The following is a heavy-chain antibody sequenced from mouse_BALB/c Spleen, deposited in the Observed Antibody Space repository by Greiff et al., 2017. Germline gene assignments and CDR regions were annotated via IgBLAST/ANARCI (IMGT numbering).Heavy chain of an antibody. Sequence: QVHVKQSGPGLVAPSQSLSITCTVSGFSLTSYSVHWVRQPPGKGLEWLGVIWTGGSTNYNSALMSRLSISKDNSKSQVFLKMNSLQTDDTAMYYCARDGITTAKAYWGQGTLVTVSA. CDR3: ARDGITTAKAY. CDR2: IWTGGST. D-gene: IGHD1-2*01. V-gene: IGHV2-9*02. CDR1: GFSLTSYS. J-gene: IGHJ3*01.